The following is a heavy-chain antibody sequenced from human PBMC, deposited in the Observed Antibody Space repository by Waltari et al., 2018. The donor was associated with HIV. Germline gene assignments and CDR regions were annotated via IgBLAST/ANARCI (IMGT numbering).Heavy chain of an antibody. V-gene: IGHV4-59*01. CDR2: IYYSGST. Sequence: QVQLQESGPGLVKPSATLSLTCPVSGGSISSYYWRWIRPPPGKGLEWIGYIYYSGSTNYNPSLKSRVTISVDTSKNQFSLKLSSVTAADTAVYYCARVSDYYGSGSYSLDYWGQGTLVTVSS. CDR3: ARVSDYYGSGSYSLDY. CDR1: GGSISSYY. J-gene: IGHJ4*02. D-gene: IGHD3-10*01.